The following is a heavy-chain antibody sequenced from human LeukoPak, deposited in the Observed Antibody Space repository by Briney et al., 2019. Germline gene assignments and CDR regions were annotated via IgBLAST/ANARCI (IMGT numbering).Heavy chain of an antibody. V-gene: IGHV3-66*02. CDR3: ARVLGSSSWYFDY. CDR2: LYSGGST. J-gene: IGHJ4*02. D-gene: IGHD6-13*01. CDR1: GLPVTNNH. Sequence: PGGSLRLSCTASGLPVTNNHMDWVRQAPGKGLEWVSALYSGGSTYYADSVTGRFTISRDHSKNTLYLEMNSLRGEDTAVYHCARVLGSSSWYFDYWGQGTLVTVSS.